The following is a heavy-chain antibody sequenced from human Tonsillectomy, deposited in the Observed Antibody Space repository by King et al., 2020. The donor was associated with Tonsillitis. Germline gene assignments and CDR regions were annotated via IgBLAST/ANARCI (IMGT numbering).Heavy chain of an antibody. CDR1: GFTFSRYA. Sequence: VQLVESGGGVVQPGRSLRLSCAASGFTFSRYAIHWVRQAPGKGLEWVAVISYDGRNKYYADSVKGRFTISRDNSKNTLYLHMNSLRAEDTAVYYCARDHYYDSSDYYSTFDYWGQGTLVTVSS. CDR3: ARDHYYDSSDYYSTFDY. J-gene: IGHJ4*02. V-gene: IGHV3-30*01. D-gene: IGHD3-22*01. CDR2: ISYDGRNK.